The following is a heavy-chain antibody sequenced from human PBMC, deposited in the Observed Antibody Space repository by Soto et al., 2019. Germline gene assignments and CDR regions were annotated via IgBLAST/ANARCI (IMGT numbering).Heavy chain of an antibody. CDR3: TRGGVATRTFDY. Sequence: LGESLKISCKASGYSITSYWIAWVRQMPGQGLEWMGIIFPDDSDTRYSPSFQGQVTISADKSISTAYVQWSSLKASDTAMYYCTRGGVATRTFDYWGQGTRVTVSS. V-gene: IGHV5-51*01. CDR2: IFPDDSDT. D-gene: IGHD3-3*01. CDR1: GYSITSYW. J-gene: IGHJ4*02.